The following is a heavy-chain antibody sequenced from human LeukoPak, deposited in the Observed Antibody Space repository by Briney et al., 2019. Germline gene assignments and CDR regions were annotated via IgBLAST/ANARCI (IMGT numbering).Heavy chain of an antibody. V-gene: IGHV3-53*01. CDR3: AGATKWLAHDF. CDR1: GFTFSSNW. CDR2: IFDAGRT. D-gene: IGHD6-19*01. J-gene: IGHJ4*02. Sequence: TGGSLRLSCAASGFTFSSNWMTWVRQAAGKGWEWVSTIFDAGRTTYADSVKGRFTISRDNYKNTLLLQMNSLRADDTAVYYCAGATKWLAHDFWGQGTLVTVSS.